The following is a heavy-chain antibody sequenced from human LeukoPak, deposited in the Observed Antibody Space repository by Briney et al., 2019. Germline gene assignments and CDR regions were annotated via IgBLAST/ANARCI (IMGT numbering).Heavy chain of an antibody. CDR3: AKVSDSRSSSDY. CDR1: GFTFSSYG. Sequence: GGSLRLSCAASGFTFSSYGMNWVRQAPGKELEWVSVIGNSGSTYYADSVKGRFAISRDNSKNTLYLQMNSLRAEDTAVYYCAKVSDSRSSSDYWGQGTLVTVSS. CDR2: IGNSGST. D-gene: IGHD6-6*01. J-gene: IGHJ4*02. V-gene: IGHV3-23*01.